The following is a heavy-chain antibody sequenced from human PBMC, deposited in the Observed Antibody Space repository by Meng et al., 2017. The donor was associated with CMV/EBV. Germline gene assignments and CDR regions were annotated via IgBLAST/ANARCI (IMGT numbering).Heavy chain of an antibody. V-gene: IGHV3-20*04. CDR2: INWNGGST. CDR3: ARGLGEYSSSWYAHGQALY. J-gene: IGHJ4*02. CDR1: GFTFDDSG. D-gene: IGHD6-13*01. Sequence: GESLEISCAASGFTFDDSGMSWVRQAPGKGLEWVSGINWNGGSTGYADSVKGRFTISRDNAKNSLYLQMNSLRAEDTALYYCARGLGEYSSSWYAHGQALYWGQGTLVTVSS.